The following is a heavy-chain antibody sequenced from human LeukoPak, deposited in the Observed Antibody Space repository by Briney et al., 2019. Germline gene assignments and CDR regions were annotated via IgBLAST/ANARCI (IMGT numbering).Heavy chain of an antibody. Sequence: PGGSLRLSCVASGFTFSSYNMNWVRQAPGKGLEWVSSISSSSIYIYYADSVKGRFTISRDNSKNTLYLQMNSLRAGDTAVYYCARRAGAYSHPYGYWGQGTLVTVSS. CDR3: ARRAGAYSHPYGY. J-gene: IGHJ4*02. D-gene: IGHD4/OR15-4a*01. CDR1: GFTFSSYN. V-gene: IGHV3-21*04. CDR2: ISSSSIYI.